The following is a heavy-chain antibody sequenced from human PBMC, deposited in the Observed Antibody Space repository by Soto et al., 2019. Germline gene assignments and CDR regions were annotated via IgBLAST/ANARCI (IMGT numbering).Heavy chain of an antibody. Sequence: GASVKVSCKDSGGTFSSYAIRWVRQAPGQGLEWMGGIIPIFGTANYAQKFQGRVTITADESTSTACMELSSLRSEDTAVYYCARRTAGYSSGWYYFDYWGQGTLVTVSS. CDR2: IIPIFGTA. V-gene: IGHV1-69*13. J-gene: IGHJ4*02. CDR3: ARRTAGYSSGWYYFDY. D-gene: IGHD6-19*01. CDR1: GGTFSSYA.